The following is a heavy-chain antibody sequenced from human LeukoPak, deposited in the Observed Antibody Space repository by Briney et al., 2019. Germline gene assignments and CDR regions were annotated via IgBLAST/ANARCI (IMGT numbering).Heavy chain of an antibody. CDR1: GGSISSGGYY. V-gene: IGHV4-31*03. CDR3: ASLRRYGSRSYYQPSGYWFDP. J-gene: IGHJ5*02. D-gene: IGHD3-10*01. Sequence: SETLSLTCTVSGGSISSGGYYWSWIRQHPGKGLEWIGYIYYSGSTYYNPSLKSRVTISVDTSKNQFSLKLSSVTAADTAVYYCASLRRYGSRSYYQPSGYWFDPWGQGTLVTVSS. CDR2: IYYSGST.